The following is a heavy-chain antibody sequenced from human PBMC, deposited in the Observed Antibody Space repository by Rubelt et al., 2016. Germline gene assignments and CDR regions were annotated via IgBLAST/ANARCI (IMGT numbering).Heavy chain of an antibody. CDR1: GYTFTSYA. J-gene: IGHJ2*01. CDR3: ARSKDTAMVTDADWYFDL. V-gene: IGHV1-3*01. D-gene: IGHD5-18*01. CDR2: INAGNGNT. Sequence: QVQLVQSGAEVKKPGASVKVSCKASGYTFTSYAMHWVRQAPGQRLEWMGWINAGNGNTKYSQKFQGRVTITRETSASTAYMGLSSLRSEDTAVYYCARSKDTAMVTDADWYFDLWGRGTLVTVSS.